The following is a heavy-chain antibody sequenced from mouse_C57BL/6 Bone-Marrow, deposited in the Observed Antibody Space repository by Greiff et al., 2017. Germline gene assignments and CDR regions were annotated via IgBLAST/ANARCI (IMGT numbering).Heavy chain of an antibody. V-gene: IGHV8-8*01. J-gene: IGHJ1*03. Sequence: QVQLKESGPGLLQPSQTLSLTCSFSGFSLSTFGLGVGWIRQPSGKGLEWLAHIWWDDDNYYNPAHKSRLTISKDTSKNQVFLKISNVDTADTATYYWARCSADGYYVFLYFDVWGTGTTVTVSS. CDR3: ARCSADGYYVFLYFDV. D-gene: IGHD2-3*01. CDR2: IWWDDDN. CDR1: GFSLSTFGLG.